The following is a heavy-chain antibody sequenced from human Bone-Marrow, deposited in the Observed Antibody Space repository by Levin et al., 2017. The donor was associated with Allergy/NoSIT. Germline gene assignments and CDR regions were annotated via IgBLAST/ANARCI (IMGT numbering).Heavy chain of an antibody. D-gene: IGHD2-2*02. CDR3: ARQGSAWYTPFDY. CDR2: IYYSGNT. Sequence: SQTLSLTCTVSGGSISSSSYYWGWIRQPPGTGLEWIGSIYYSGNTYYNPSLKSRVTISVDMSKNQFSLNLSSVTAADTAVYYCARQGSAWYTPFDYWGQGTLVTVSS. V-gene: IGHV4-39*01. J-gene: IGHJ4*02. CDR1: GGSISSSSYY.